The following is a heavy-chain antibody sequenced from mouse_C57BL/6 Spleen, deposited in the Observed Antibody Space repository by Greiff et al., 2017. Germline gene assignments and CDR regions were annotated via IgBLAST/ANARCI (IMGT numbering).Heavy chain of an antibody. D-gene: IGHD2-4*01. CDR1: GYAFSSYW. J-gene: IGHJ2*01. Sequence: VQLQQSGAELVKPGASVKISCKASGYAFSSYWMNWVKQRPGKGLEWIGQIYPGDGDTNYNGKFKGKATLTADKSSSTAYMQLSSLTSEDSAVYFCARSGIYYDYDEDYWGQGTTLTVSS. CDR2: IYPGDGDT. V-gene: IGHV1-80*01. CDR3: ARSGIYYDYDEDY.